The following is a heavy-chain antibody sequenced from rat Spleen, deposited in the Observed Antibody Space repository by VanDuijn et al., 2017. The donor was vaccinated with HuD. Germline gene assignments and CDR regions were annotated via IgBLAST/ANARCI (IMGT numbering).Heavy chain of an antibody. V-gene: IGHV5-29*01. J-gene: IGHJ2*01. Sequence: EVQLVESDGGLVQPGRSLKLSCAASGFTFSDYYMAWVRQAPTKGLEWVATISYDGSSTYYRDSVKGRFTISRDNAKSTLYLQRDSLRSEDTATYFCARHPINYGQFDYWGQGVMVTVSS. CDR2: ISYDGSST. D-gene: IGHD1-11*01. CDR1: GFTFSDYY. CDR3: ARHPINYGQFDY.